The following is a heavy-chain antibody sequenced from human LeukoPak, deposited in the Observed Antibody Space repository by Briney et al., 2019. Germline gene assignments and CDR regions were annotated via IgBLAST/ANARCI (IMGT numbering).Heavy chain of an antibody. Sequence: ASVKVSCKASGYTFTGHYMHWVRQAPGQGLEWMGWINPNSGGTNYAQKFQGRVSMTGDTSISTAYMELSRLRSDDTAMYYCAPEAGYNYDYWGQGTLVTVSS. V-gene: IGHV1-2*02. CDR2: INPNSGGT. J-gene: IGHJ4*02. CDR1: GYTFTGHY. CDR3: APEAGYNYDY. D-gene: IGHD5-24*01.